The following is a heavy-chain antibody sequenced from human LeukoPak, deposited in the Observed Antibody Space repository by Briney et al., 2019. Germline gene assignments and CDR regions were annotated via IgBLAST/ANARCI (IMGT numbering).Heavy chain of an antibody. CDR3: ARVTGRRYYYDSSGYCDY. CDR2: INHSGST. D-gene: IGHD3-22*01. Sequence: PSETLSPTCAVYGGSFSGYYWSWVRQPPGKGLEWIGEINHSGSTNYNPSLKSRVTISVDTSKNQFSLKLSSVTAADTAVYYCARVTGRRYYYDSSGYCDYWGQGTLVTVSS. J-gene: IGHJ4*02. V-gene: IGHV4-34*01. CDR1: GGSFSGYY.